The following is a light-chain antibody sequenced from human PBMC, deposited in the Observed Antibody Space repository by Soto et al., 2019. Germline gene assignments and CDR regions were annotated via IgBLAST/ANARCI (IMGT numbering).Light chain of an antibody. CDR2: GAS. V-gene: IGKV3-20*01. CDR1: QSISSTY. J-gene: IGKJ2*01. CDR3: QQYARSPFT. Sequence: EIVLTQSPGTLAFSPGETASLSCRASQSISSTYLAWYQQKPGQAPRLVIYGASSRASGIPDRISGSGSGTDFTLTISRLEPGDFVVYYCQQYARSPFTFGLGTKLEIK.